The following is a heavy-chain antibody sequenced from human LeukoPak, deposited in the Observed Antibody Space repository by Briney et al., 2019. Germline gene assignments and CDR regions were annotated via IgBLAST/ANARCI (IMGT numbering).Heavy chain of an antibody. CDR1: GYTFTNYW. V-gene: IGHV5-51*01. D-gene: IGHD3-16*01. CDR2: IYPGDSDT. CDR3: ARPAATVGGGFDP. Sequence: GESLKISCKASGYTFTNYWIGWVRQMPGKGLEWIGTIYPGDSDTRYSPSFQGQVTISADKSISTAYLQWSSLRASDTAIYYRARPAATVGGGFDPWGQGTLVTVSS. J-gene: IGHJ5*02.